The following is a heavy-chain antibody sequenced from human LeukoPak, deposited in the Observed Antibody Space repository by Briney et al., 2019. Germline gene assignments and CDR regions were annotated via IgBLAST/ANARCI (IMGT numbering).Heavy chain of an antibody. CDR2: INWNGGST. J-gene: IGHJ4*02. Sequence: PGGSLRLSCAASGFTFGDYGMSWVRQAPGKGLEWVSGINWNGGSTGYADSVKGRFTISRDNAKNSLYLQMNSLRAEDTALYYCARGAEQQLVHPFDYWGQGTLVTVSS. V-gene: IGHV3-20*04. CDR1: GFTFGDYG. D-gene: IGHD6-13*01. CDR3: ARGAEQQLVHPFDY.